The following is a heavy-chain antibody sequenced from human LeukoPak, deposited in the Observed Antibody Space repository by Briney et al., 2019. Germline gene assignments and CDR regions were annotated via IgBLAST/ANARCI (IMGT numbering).Heavy chain of an antibody. CDR2: IYSGGST. V-gene: IGHV3-66*02. D-gene: IGHD3-22*01. CDR1: GFTVSSNY. J-gene: IGHJ4*02. CDR3: ATDLRYYYDSSGYDDY. Sequence: GSLRLSCAASGFTVSSNYMSWVRQAPGKGLEWVSVIYSGGSTYYADSVKGRFTISRDNSKNTLYLQMNSQRAEDSGVYYSATDLRYYYDSSGYDDYWGQGALVTVSS.